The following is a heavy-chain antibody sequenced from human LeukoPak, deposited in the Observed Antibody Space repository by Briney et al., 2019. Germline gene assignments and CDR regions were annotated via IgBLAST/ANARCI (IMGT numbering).Heavy chain of an antibody. Sequence: GGSLRLSCGASGFTFRRYWMAWVRQAPGKGLEWVSYISSSSSTIYYADSVKGRFTISRDNAKNSLYLQMNSLRDEDTAVYYCARDFFFDYWGQGTLVTVSS. J-gene: IGHJ4*02. V-gene: IGHV3-48*02. CDR3: ARDFFFDY. CDR2: ISSSSSTI. D-gene: IGHD3-3*01. CDR1: GFTFRRYW.